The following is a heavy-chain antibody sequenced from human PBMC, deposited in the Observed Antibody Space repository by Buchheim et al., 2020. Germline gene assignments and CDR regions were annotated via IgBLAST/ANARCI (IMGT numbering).Heavy chain of an antibody. J-gene: IGHJ4*02. D-gene: IGHD5-18*01. CDR1: GFTFSSYG. V-gene: IGHV3-33*01. CDR2: IWYDGSNK. CDR3: ARVSDTYGNAAFDY. Sequence: QVQLVESGGGVVQPGRSLRLSCAASGFTFSSYGMHWVRQAPGKGLEWVAVIWYDGSNKYYANSVKGRFTISRDNSKDKLYLQMNSLRAEDTAVYYCARVSDTYGNAAFDYWGQGTL.